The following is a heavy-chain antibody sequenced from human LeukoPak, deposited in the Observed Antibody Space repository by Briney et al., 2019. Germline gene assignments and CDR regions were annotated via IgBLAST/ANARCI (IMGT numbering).Heavy chain of an antibody. Sequence: GGSLRLSCAASGFTFSSYGMHWVRQAPGKGLEWVAVISYDGSNKYYADSVKGRFTISRDNSKNTLYLQMNSLRAEDTAVYYCAKDVRDYGDLPIPDIWGQGTMVTVSS. CDR3: AKDVRDYGDLPIPDI. D-gene: IGHD4-17*01. CDR1: GFTFSSYG. J-gene: IGHJ3*02. V-gene: IGHV3-30*18. CDR2: ISYDGSNK.